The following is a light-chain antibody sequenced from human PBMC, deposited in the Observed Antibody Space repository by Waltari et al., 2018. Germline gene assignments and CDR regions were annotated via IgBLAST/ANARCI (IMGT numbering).Light chain of an antibody. CDR3: HQYNDGPPFN. Sequence: AIRITQSPSSLSASTGDRVTITCRASQGISSYLAWYQQKPGKAPKLLIYAASTLQSGVPSRFSGSGSGTDFTLTISCLQSEDFATYYCHQYNDGPPFNFGQGTKLEIK. V-gene: IGKV1-8*01. CDR1: QGISSY. CDR2: AAS. J-gene: IGKJ2*01.